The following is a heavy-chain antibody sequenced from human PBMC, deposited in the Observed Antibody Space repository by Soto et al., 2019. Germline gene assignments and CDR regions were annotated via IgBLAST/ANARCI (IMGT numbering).Heavy chain of an antibody. Sequence: QVQLQESGPGLVKPSGTLSLTCAVSGGSISSSNWWSWVRQPPGKGLDGIGEIYHSGSTNYNPSLKRRVTISVDKFKNQFSLKLSSVTAADTAVYYCARAQAQGYSSGWYNKRTYFYYWGQGTLVTVSS. D-gene: IGHD6-19*01. CDR3: ARAQAQGYSSGWYNKRTYFYY. V-gene: IGHV4-4*02. CDR2: IYHSGST. CDR1: GGSISSSNW. J-gene: IGHJ4*02.